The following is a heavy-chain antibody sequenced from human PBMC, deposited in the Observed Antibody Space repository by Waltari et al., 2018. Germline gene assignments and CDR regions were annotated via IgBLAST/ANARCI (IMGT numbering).Heavy chain of an antibody. J-gene: IGHJ4*02. V-gene: IGHV4-39*07. Sequence: QLQLQESGPGLVKPSETLSLTCTVSGGSISSSSYYWGWIRQPPGKGLEGIGSIYYSGDTSYNPSLKSRLTISVATSKTQFSLKLSSVTAADTAVYYWARTRDGYNRYYVDYWGQGTLVTVSS. CDR2: IYYSGDT. CDR1: GGSISSSSYY. CDR3: ARTRDGYNRYYVDY. D-gene: IGHD5-12*01.